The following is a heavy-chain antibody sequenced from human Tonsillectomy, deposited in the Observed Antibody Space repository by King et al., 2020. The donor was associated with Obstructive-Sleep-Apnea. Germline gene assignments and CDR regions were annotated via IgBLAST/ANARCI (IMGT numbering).Heavy chain of an antibody. CDR1: GGSISSGAYS. CDR2: IYYSGST. J-gene: IGHJ4*02. D-gene: IGHD4-17*01. Sequence: QLQESGPGLVKPSQTLSLTCAVSGGSISSGAYSWSWIRQPPGKGLEWIGYIYYSGSTYYNPSLKSRVTISVDTSKNQFSLKLSSVTAADTAVYYCAGGGDYGDYRTAVGADYWGQGTLVTVSS. V-gene: IGHV4-30-4*07. CDR3: AGGGDYGDYRTAVGADY.